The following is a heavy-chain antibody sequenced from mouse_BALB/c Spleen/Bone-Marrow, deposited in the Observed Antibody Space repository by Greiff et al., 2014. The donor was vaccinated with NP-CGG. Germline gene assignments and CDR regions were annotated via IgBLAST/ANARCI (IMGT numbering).Heavy chain of an antibody. CDR3: ARDGYPSIDY. CDR1: GYTFTDYA. J-gene: IGHJ4*01. Sequence: VQRVESGPEVVRPGVSVKIPCKSSGYTFTDYAMHWVKQSHAKSLEWIGVISTYNGNTNYNQKFKGKATMTVDKSSSTAYMGLARMTSEYSAIYYCARDGYPSIDYWGQGTSVTVSS. D-gene: IGHD2-3*01. V-gene: IGHV1-67*01. CDR2: ISTYNGNT.